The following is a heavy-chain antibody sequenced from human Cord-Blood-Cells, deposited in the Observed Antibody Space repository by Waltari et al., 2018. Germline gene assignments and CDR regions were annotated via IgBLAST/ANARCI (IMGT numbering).Heavy chain of an antibody. J-gene: IGHJ4*02. CDR2: ISSSSSYI. D-gene: IGHD6-13*01. V-gene: IGHV3-21*01. CDR3: ARDYSSSWYFDY. CDR1: GFTFSSYS. Sequence: EVQLVESGGGLVKPGGSLRLSCAASGFTFSSYSLNWVRQAPGKGLEWVSSISSSSSYIYYADSVKGRFTISRDNAKNSLYLQMNSLRAEDTAVYYCARDYSSSWYFDYWGQGTLVTVSS.